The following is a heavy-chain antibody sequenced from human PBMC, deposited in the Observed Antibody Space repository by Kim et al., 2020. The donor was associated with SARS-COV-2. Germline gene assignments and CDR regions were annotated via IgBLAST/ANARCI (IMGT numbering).Heavy chain of an antibody. V-gene: IGHV3-30*01. D-gene: IGHD3-16*02. Sequence: KGRCTISRDNSKNTLYLQMNSLRAEDTAVYYCARGWGYDYVWGSYRFDYWGQGTLVTVSS. CDR3: ARGWGYDYVWGSYRFDY. J-gene: IGHJ4*02.